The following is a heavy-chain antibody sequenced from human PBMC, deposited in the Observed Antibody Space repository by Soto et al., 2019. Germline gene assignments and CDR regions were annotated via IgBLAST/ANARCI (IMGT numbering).Heavy chain of an antibody. CDR1: GFSFSTYD. Sequence: GSLRLSCAASGFSFSTYDMHWVRQVSGKGLEWVSAIGSADDPYYLGSVKGRFTISRENAKNSLYLQMNSLRAGDTAVYYCARAYSGRLPRRADYYYARYVWGRGTTCTVSS. CDR2: IGSADDP. CDR3: ARAYSGRLPRRADYYYARYV. D-gene: IGHD2-15*01. V-gene: IGHV3-13*05. J-gene: IGHJ6*02.